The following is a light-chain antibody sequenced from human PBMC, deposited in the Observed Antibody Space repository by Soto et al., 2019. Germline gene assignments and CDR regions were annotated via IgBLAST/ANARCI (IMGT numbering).Light chain of an antibody. V-gene: IGKV1-5*01. Sequence: DIQMTQSPSTLSASIGDRVTITCRGSQSISWWLAWYQQKPGKAPKLLISDAYTLESGVPLRFSGSRSGTEFTLTISSLQPDDVATYYCQQYYHFRWTFGQGTQV. J-gene: IGKJ1*01. CDR3: QQYYHFRWT. CDR1: QSISWW. CDR2: DAY.